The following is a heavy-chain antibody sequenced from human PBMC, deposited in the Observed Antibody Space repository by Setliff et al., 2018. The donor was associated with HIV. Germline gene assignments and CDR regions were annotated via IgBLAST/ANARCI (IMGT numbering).Heavy chain of an antibody. Sequence: PGGSLRLSCAVSGFILSEDWMSWVRQAPGKGLEWVSAIGPVGTSTYYADSVKGRFTISRDNSKNTLFLQMNSLRAEDTAIYYCAKDRYYDSSGSPFDYWGQGTLVTVSS. D-gene: IGHD3-22*01. J-gene: IGHJ4*02. CDR1: GFILSEDW. CDR2: IGPVGTST. V-gene: IGHV3-23*01. CDR3: AKDRYYDSSGSPFDY.